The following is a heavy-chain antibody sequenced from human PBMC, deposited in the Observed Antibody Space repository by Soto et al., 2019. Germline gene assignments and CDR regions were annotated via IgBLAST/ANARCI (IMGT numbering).Heavy chain of an antibody. CDR1: GYTFTSYD. CDR2: MNPNSGNT. D-gene: IGHD1-26*01. J-gene: IGHJ5*02. V-gene: IGHV1-8*01. Sequence: QVQLVQSGAEVKKPGASVKVSCKASGYTFTSYDINWVRQATGQGLEWMGWMNPNSGNTGYAQKFQGRVTMTRNTSMSTAYMELSSLRSAHTAVYYCARGGSYYTWFAPWGQGTLVTVSS. CDR3: ARGGSYYTWFAP.